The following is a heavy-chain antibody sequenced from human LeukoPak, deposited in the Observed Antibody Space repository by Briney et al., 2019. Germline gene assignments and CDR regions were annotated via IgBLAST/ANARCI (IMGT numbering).Heavy chain of an antibody. CDR3: AKDLARRRGYGDLNY. Sequence: GRSLRLSCAASGFTFSSYGMHWVRQAPGKGLEWVAFIRYDGSNKYYADSVKGRFTISRDNSKNTLYLQMNSLRAEDTAVYYCAKDLARRRGYGDLNYWGQGTLVTVSS. J-gene: IGHJ4*02. V-gene: IGHV3-30*02. CDR1: GFTFSSYG. D-gene: IGHD4-17*01. CDR2: IRYDGSNK.